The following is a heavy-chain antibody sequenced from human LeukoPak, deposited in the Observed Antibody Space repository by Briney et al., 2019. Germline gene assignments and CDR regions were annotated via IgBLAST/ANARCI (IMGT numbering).Heavy chain of an antibody. Sequence: SETLSLTCTVSGGSISSSYWSWIRQPPGKGLEWIGYIYYSGSINYNPSLKSRVTISVDMSKNQFSLKLSSVTAADTAVYYCARGGYSGYGTFDYWGQGTLVTVSS. J-gene: IGHJ4*02. V-gene: IGHV4-59*01. CDR3: ARGGYSGYGTFDY. CDR2: IYYSGSI. D-gene: IGHD5-12*01. CDR1: GGSISSSY.